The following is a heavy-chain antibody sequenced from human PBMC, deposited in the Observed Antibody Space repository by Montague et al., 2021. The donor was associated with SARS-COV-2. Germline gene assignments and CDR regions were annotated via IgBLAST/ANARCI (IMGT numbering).Heavy chain of an antibody. V-gene: IGHV4-31*03. CDR3: ASNYGGNLGYYYYYMDV. J-gene: IGHJ6*03. CDR1: GGSISSGGYY. D-gene: IGHD4-23*01. Sequence: TLSLTCTVSGGSISSGGYYWSWIRQPPGKGLEWIGYIYYSGSTYYNPSLKSRVTISVDTSKNQFSLKLGSVTAADTAVYYCASNYGGNLGYYYYYMDVWGKGTTVTVSS. CDR2: IYYSGST.